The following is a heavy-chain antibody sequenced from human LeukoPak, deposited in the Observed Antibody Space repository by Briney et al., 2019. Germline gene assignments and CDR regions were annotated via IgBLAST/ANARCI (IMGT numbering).Heavy chain of an antibody. CDR2: IYYSGST. J-gene: IGHJ6*03. V-gene: IGHV4-61*01. CDR3: ARVGRYCSGGSCFANYYYYYMDV. CDR1: GYSISSGYY. Sequence: SETLSLTCAVSGYSISSGYYWGWIRQPPGKGLEWIGYIYYSGSTNYNPSLKSRVTISVDTSKNQFSLKLSSVTAADTAVYYCARVGRYCSGGSCFANYYYYYMDVWGKGTTVTVSS. D-gene: IGHD2-15*01.